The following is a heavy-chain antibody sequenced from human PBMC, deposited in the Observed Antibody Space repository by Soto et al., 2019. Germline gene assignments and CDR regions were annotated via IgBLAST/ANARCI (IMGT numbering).Heavy chain of an antibody. CDR3: TRDASRDSSARGWFDP. CDR1: GFTFRIFT. CDR2: ISSNSAYI. V-gene: IGHV3-21*01. J-gene: IGHJ5*02. Sequence: GGSLRLSCAASGFTFRIFTMNWVRHAPGKGLEWVSTISSNSAYIYYTDALRGRFTISGDNAKNSLHLQMNSLRAEDTAVYYCTRDASRDSSARGWFDPWGPGTLVTVSS. D-gene: IGHD6-13*01.